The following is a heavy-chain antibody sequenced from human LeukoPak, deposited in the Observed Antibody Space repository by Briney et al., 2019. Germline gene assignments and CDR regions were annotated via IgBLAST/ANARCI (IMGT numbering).Heavy chain of an antibody. V-gene: IGHV3-21*01. J-gene: IGHJ4*02. CDR2: ISSSSSYI. D-gene: IGHD5/OR15-5a*01. Sequence: GGSLRLSCAASGFTFSSYNMNWVRQAPGKGLEWVSSISSSSSYIYYADSVKGRFTISRDNAKNSLYLQMNSLRAEDTAVYYCATSTWSTYYFDSWGQGTLVTVSS. CDR1: GFTFSSYN. CDR3: ATSTWSTYYFDS.